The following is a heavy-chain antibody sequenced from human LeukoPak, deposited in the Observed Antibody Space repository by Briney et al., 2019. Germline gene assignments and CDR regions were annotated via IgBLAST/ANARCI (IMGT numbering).Heavy chain of an antibody. CDR2: INHSGST. V-gene: IGHV4-34*01. CDR1: GGSFSGYY. D-gene: IGHD6-6*01. J-gene: IGHJ6*03. Sequence: SETLSLTCAVYGGSFSGYYWSWIRQPPGKGLEWIGEINHSGSTNYNPPLKSRVTISVDTSKNQFSLKLSSVTAADTAVYYCARGSVAARPYYYYYYMDVWGKGTTVTVSS. CDR3: ARGSVAARPYYYYYYMDV.